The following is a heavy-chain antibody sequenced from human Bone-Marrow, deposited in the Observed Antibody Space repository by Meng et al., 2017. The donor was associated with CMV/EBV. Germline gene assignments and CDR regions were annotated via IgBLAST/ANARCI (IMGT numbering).Heavy chain of an antibody. Sequence: ASVKVSCKASGYTFTSYGISWVRQAPGQGLEWMGWISAYNGNTNYAQKLQGRVTMTTDTSTSTAYMELRSLRSDDTAVYYCARMGDVLVWFGELLRTGYYGMDVWGQGTTVTVSS. V-gene: IGHV1-18*01. J-gene: IGHJ6*02. CDR2: ISAYNGNT. D-gene: IGHD3-10*01. CDR3: ARMGDVLVWFGELLRTGYYGMDV. CDR1: GYTFTSYG.